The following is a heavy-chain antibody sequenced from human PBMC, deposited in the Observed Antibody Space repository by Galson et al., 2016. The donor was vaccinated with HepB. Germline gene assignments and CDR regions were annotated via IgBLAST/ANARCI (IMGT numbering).Heavy chain of an antibody. CDR2: IRRDATQK. CDR3: ARRRLPYRDVPGGGQFDL. V-gene: IGHV3-7*01. Sequence: SLRLSCAASGFTFSSYWMTWVRQTPGQGLEWVANIRRDATQKNYVDSVKGRFTISRDNAKNSLFLQMNSLRAEDTAVYHCARRRLPYRDVPGGGQFDLWGQGTLVTVSS. D-gene: IGHD2-15*01. J-gene: IGHJ5*02. CDR1: GFTFSSYW.